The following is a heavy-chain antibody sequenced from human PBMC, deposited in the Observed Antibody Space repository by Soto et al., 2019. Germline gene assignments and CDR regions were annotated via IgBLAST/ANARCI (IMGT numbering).Heavy chain of an antibody. CDR1: GYTFTSYD. J-gene: IGHJ6*02. D-gene: IGHD6-6*01. Sequence: GASVKVSCKASGYTFTSYDINWVRQATGQGLEWMGWMNPSSGNTVYAQKFQGRVNMSRNTSTSTAYMELSSLRSDDTAVYYCARRRGVVAARPYYYYAMDVWGHGTTVTVSS. CDR3: ARRRGVVAARPYYYYAMDV. V-gene: IGHV1-8*01. CDR2: MNPSSGNT.